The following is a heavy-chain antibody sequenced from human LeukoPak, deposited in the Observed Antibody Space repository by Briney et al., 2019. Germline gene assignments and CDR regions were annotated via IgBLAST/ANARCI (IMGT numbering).Heavy chain of an antibody. V-gene: IGHV4-34*01. D-gene: IGHD2-21*01. CDR2: INHRGTT. CDR3: ARAFDYYFDY. CDR1: GGSFSDYY. J-gene: IGHJ4*02. Sequence: KASETLSLTCAVYGGSFSDYYWIWIRQPPGKGLEWIAEINHRGTTNYNPSLKSRLSLSVGTSNRHFSLKLTSVTAADTAVYYCARAFDYYFDYWSQGTLVTVSS.